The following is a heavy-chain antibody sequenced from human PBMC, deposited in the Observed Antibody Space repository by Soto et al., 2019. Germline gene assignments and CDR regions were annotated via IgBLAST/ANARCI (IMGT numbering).Heavy chain of an antibody. CDR3: ARLQYYYNYYIDV. V-gene: IGHV4-39*01. CDR2: IYYSGST. CDR1: GGSISTSYR. Sequence: QVQLQESGPGLVKPSATLSLACTVYGGSISTSYRWGWIRQAPGKGLEWIGSIYYSGSTYYNPSLKSRVTISVDTSRNQFSLNLRSVTAADTAVYFCARLQYYYNYYIDVWGKGTTVTVSS. J-gene: IGHJ6*03.